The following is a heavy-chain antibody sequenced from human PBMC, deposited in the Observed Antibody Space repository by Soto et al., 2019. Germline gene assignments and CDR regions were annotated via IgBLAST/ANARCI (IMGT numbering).Heavy chain of an antibody. CDR2: IHNSGSA. V-gene: IGHV4-59*01. CDR3: AAFRAYYYYVDV. D-gene: IGHD3-3*02. Sequence: SETLSLTCTVSGASSSTYYWSWIRQPPGKGLEWIGYIHNSGSANYNPSLKSRVTISVDTSKNQFSLKLRSVTAADTAVYHCAAFRAYYYYVDVWGKGSTVTVSS. CDR1: GASSSTYY. J-gene: IGHJ6*03.